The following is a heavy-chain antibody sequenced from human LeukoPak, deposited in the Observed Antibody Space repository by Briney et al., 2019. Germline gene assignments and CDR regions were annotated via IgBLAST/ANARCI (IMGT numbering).Heavy chain of an antibody. D-gene: IGHD1-26*01. CDR3: AKDMALGSGSYEGG. CDR2: ISWNSGSI. CDR1: GFTFDDYA. Sequence: GRSLRLSCAASGFTFDDYAMHWVRQAPGKGLEWVPGISWNSGSIGYADSVKGRFTISRDDAKNSLYLQMNSLRAEDTALYYCAKDMALGSGSYEGGWGQGTLVTVSS. V-gene: IGHV3-9*01. J-gene: IGHJ4*02.